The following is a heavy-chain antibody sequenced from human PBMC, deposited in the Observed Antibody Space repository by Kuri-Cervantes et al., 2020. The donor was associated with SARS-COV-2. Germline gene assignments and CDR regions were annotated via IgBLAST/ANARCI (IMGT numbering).Heavy chain of an antibody. D-gene: IGHD3-3*01. CDR2: INSDGSST. Sequence: GESLKISCAASGFTFSSYWMHWVRQAPGKGLVRVSRINSDGSSTSYADSVKGRFTISRDNAKNTLYLQMNSLRAEDTAVYYCASGGPYYDFWSGLTYYYYYGMDVWGQGTTVTVSS. CDR1: GFTFSSYW. CDR3: ASGGPYYDFWSGLTYYYYYGMDV. J-gene: IGHJ6*02. V-gene: IGHV3-74*01.